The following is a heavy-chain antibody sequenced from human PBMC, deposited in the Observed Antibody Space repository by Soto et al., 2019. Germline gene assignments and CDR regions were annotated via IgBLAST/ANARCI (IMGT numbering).Heavy chain of an antibody. D-gene: IGHD3-16*02. J-gene: IGHJ5*02. CDR3: ARATGERYYDYIWGSYRPSIHWFDP. V-gene: IGHV3-7*01. CDR1: GFTFSSYW. CDR2: IKQDGSEK. Sequence: GGSLRLSCAASGFTFSSYWMSWVRQAPGKGLEWVANIKQDGSEKYYVDSVKGRFTITRDNAKNSLYLQMNSLRAEDTAVYYCARATGERYYDYIWGSYRPSIHWFDPWGQGTLVTVSS.